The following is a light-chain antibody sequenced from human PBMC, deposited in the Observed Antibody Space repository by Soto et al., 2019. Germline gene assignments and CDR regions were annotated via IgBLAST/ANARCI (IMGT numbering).Light chain of an antibody. V-gene: IGLV1-40*01. CDR1: SSNIGAGYD. CDR2: GNK. CDR3: QSYDSSLSVSYV. J-gene: IGLJ1*01. Sequence: QSVLTQPPSVSGAPGQRVTISCTGSSSNIGAGYDVHWYQQRPGTAPKLLIYGNKNRPSGAPDRFSGSKSGTSASLAITGLQAADEADYYCQSYDSSLSVSYVFGTGTKLTVL.